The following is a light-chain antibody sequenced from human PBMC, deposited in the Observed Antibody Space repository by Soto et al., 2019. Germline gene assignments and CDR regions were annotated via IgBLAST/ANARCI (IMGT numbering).Light chain of an antibody. V-gene: IGLV1-44*01. CDR2: VNN. Sequence: QSVLTQPPSASGTPGQTVTMSCSGSTSNIGTNTVTWYQQLPGSAPKVLIYVNNQRRSGVPDRFSGSKSGTSAFLAITVLHSEEEADYYCATWDDNLNGLVFGEGTKLTVL. J-gene: IGLJ2*01. CDR1: TSNIGTNT. CDR3: ATWDDNLNGLV.